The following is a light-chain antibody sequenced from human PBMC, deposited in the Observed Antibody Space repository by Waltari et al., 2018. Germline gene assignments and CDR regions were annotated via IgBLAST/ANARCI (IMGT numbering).Light chain of an antibody. CDR3: CSYAGSRWV. CDR2: DVR. Sequence: QSALTQPRSVSGSPGQSVTISCTGTSSDVGGYKYVSWYQQHPGKAPKLMIFDVRKRPSGVPYRFAGAKSGSTASLTISGLQAEDEADYYCCSYAGSRWVFGGGTKLTVL. CDR1: SSDVGGYKY. V-gene: IGLV2-11*01. J-gene: IGLJ3*02.